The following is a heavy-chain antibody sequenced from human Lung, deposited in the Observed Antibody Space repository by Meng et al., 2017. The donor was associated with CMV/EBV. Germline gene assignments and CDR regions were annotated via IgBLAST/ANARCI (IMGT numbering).Heavy chain of an antibody. CDR2: IDDSGST. J-gene: IGHJ4*02. D-gene: IGHD1-26*01. V-gene: IGHV4-4*02. Sequence: QEQQEESGPGLVQPSGPLSLTCGVSGVSISSNIRWTWVRQTPGKGLEWIGDIDDSGSTNYNPSLNSRISISLDKSKNHFSLKVNSVTAADTAVYYCARGKQDAWELLAYWGQGALVTVSS. CDR3: ARGKQDAWELLAY. CDR1: GVSISSNIR.